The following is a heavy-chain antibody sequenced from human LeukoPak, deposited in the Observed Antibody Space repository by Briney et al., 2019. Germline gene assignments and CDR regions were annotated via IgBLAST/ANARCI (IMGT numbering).Heavy chain of an antibody. J-gene: IGHJ4*02. D-gene: IGHD1-1*01. V-gene: IGHV3-30-3*01. CDR1: GFTFSSYA. Sequence: GGSLRLSCAASGFTFSSYAMHWVRQAPGKGLEWVAVISYDGSNKYYADSVKGRFTISRDNSKNTLYLQMNSLRAEDTAVYHCARVGTADVDYWGQGTLVTVSS. CDR3: ARVGTADVDY. CDR2: ISYDGSNK.